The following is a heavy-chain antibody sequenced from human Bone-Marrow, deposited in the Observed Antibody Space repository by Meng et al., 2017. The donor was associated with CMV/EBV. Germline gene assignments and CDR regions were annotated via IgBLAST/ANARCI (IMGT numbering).Heavy chain of an antibody. V-gene: IGHV4-59*01. Sequence: GSLRLSCAVYGGSFSGYYWSWIRPHPGKGLEWIGYIYYSGSTNYNPSLKSRVTISVDTSKNQFSLKLNSVTATDTAVYYCARSEWGSSWYMGFDAFDIWGQGTMVTVSS. CDR3: ARSEWGSSWYMGFDAFDI. D-gene: IGHD6-13*01. CDR2: IYYSGST. J-gene: IGHJ3*02. CDR1: GGSFSGYY.